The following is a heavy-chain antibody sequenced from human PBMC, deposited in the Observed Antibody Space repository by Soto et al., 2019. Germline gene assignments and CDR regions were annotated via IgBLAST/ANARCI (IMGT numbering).Heavy chain of an antibody. Sequence: EVQLVESGGGLVKPGGSLRLSCAASGFTFSNAWMSWVRQAPGKGLEWVGRIKSKTDGGTTDYAAPVKGRFTISRDDSKNTLYLQMNSLKTEDTAVYYCTTYRSSSVALDYWGQGTLVTVSS. CDR3: TTYRSSSVALDY. J-gene: IGHJ4*02. CDR2: IKSKTDGGTT. V-gene: IGHV3-15*01. D-gene: IGHD3-16*02. CDR1: GFTFSNAW.